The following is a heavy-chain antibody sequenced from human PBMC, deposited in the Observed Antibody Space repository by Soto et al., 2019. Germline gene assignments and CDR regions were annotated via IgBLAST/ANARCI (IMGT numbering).Heavy chain of an antibody. V-gene: IGHV4-31*02. CDR1: GDSISSGGYY. CDR3: ARDRSRGYGRFDY. Sequence: SETLSLTXTVSGDSISSGGYYWSWIRQHPGKGLEWIGYIYYGGSTYNNPSLKGRPTISVDTSKNQFSLKVSSVTAADTAVYFCARDRSRGYGRFDYWGQGTLVTVSS. D-gene: IGHD5-12*01. CDR2: IYYGGST. J-gene: IGHJ4*02.